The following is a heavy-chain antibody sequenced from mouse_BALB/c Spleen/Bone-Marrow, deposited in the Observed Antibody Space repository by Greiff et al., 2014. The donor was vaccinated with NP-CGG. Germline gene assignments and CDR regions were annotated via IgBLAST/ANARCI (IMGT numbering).Heavy chain of an antibody. CDR2: IDPSDSYT. CDR1: GYTFTSYW. V-gene: IGHV1S127*01. J-gene: IGHJ4*01. Sequence: LQESGAELVKPGASVKMSCKASGYTFTSYWMHWVRQRPGQGLEWIGVIDPSDSYTSYIQKFKGKATLTVDTSSSTAYMQLNSLTAEDSAVYYCTRNAMDYWGQGTSVTVSS. CDR3: TRNAMDY.